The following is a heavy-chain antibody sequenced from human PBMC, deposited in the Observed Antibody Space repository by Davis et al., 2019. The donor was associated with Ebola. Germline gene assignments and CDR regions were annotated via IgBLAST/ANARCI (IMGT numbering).Heavy chain of an antibody. D-gene: IGHD3-9*01. CDR1: GFTFSGSA. Sequence: GGSLRLSCAASGFTFSGSAMHWVRQAPGKGLEWVAVIWYDGSNKYYADSVKGRFTISRDNSKNTLYLQMNSLRAEDTAVYYCARRSAGDFDWLLGYYGMDVWGQGTTVTVSS. CDR3: ARRSAGDFDWLLGYYGMDV. V-gene: IGHV3-33*08. J-gene: IGHJ6*02. CDR2: IWYDGSNK.